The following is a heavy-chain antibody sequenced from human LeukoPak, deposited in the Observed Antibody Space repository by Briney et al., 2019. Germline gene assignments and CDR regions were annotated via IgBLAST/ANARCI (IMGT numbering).Heavy chain of an antibody. V-gene: IGHV3-11*01. Sequence: GGSLRLSCAASGFTFRDWYMSWIRQAPGTGLEWVSYIDLTSSSTYYADSVKGRFTISRDNAKNSLYLHMNSLRAEDTALYYCARGHFGLDVWGQGATVIVSS. CDR1: GFTFRDWY. CDR3: ARGHFGLDV. CDR2: IDLTSSST. J-gene: IGHJ6*02.